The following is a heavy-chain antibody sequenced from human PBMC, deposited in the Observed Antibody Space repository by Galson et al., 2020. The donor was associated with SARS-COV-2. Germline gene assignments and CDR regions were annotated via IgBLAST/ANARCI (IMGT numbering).Heavy chain of an antibody. CDR3: ARHDSYYYDSRGYYFWFDP. V-gene: IGHV4-59*08. CDR1: GGSISSYS. Sequence: ETSETLSLTCTVSGGSISSYSWSWIRQPPGKGLEWIGYIYYSGSTNYNPSLKSRVTISVDTSKNQFSLKLSSVTAAGTAVYYCARHDSYYYDSRGYYFWFDPWGQGTLVTVSS. D-gene: IGHD3-22*01. CDR2: IYYSGST. J-gene: IGHJ5*02.